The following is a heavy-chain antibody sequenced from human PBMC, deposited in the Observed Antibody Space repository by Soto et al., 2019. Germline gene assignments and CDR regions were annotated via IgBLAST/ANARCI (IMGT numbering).Heavy chain of an antibody. CDR1: GFSLTTYGVG. CDR2: IYWDDDK. D-gene: IGHD1-7*01. Sequence: QITLKESGPTLMKPTQPLTLTCTFSGFSLTTYGVGVGWVRQPPGKALEWLALIYWDDDKRYSPSLKSRLTINKDTSKSHVVLTMTNMDPVDTATYYCAHRLTLNSDWNYGRFDYWGQGTLVTVSS. J-gene: IGHJ4*02. CDR3: AHRLTLNSDWNYGRFDY. V-gene: IGHV2-5*02.